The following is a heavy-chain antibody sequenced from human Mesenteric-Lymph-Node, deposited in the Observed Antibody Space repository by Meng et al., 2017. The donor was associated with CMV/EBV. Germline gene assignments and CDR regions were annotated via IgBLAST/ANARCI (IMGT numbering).Heavy chain of an antibody. CDR3: ARVGYSSSP. D-gene: IGHD6-13*01. Sequence: SQTHSLTGAVYGGSFSGYYWSWIRQPPGKGLEWIGEINHSGSTNYNPSLKSRVTISVDTSKNQFSLKLSSVTAADTAVYYCARVGYSSSPWGQGTLVTVSS. V-gene: IGHV4-34*01. CDR1: GGSFSGYY. J-gene: IGHJ5*02. CDR2: INHSGST.